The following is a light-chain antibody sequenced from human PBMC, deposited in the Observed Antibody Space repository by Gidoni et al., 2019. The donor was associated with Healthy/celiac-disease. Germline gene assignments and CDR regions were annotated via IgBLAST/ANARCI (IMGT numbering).Light chain of an antibody. J-gene: IGKJ2*01. CDR2: GAS. Sequence: EIVLTQSPGTLSLSPGERATLSCRASQSVSSSYLAWYQQKPGQAPRLLIYGASSRATGIPDRFSGSGSGTDFTLTISRLDPEDFAVYYCQQYGSSPHTFXQXTKLXIK. CDR1: QSVSSSY. CDR3: QQYGSSPHT. V-gene: IGKV3-20*01.